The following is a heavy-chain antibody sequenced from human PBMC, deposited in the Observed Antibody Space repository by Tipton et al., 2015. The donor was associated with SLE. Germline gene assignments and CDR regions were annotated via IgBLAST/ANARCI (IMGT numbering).Heavy chain of an antibody. D-gene: IGHD3-3*01. CDR1: GGSFSGYY. V-gene: IGHV4-34*01. J-gene: IGHJ3*02. CDR2: INHSGST. CDR3: ARGGSKHYDFWGRQMGPHAFDI. Sequence: TLSLTCAVYGGSFSGYYWSWIRQPPGKGLEWIGEINHSGSTNYNPSLKSRVTISLDTSKNQFSLKLSSVTAADTAVYYCARGGSKHYDFWGRQMGPHAFDIWGQETKVSVSS.